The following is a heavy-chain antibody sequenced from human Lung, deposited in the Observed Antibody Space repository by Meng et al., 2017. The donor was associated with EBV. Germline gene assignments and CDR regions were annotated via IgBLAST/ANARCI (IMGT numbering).Heavy chain of an antibody. CDR2: ISSSSTYI. CDR3: ATDNSGYYYNWFDP. D-gene: IGHD3-22*01. Sequence: GGGLAKPGGSLRPSCAAPGFTFSSYTMNWVRQAPGKGLEWVSSISSSSTYIYYADSVKGRFTISRDKAKNSLYLKMNSLRAEDTAVYYCATDNSGYYYNWFDPWGQGTLVTVSS. J-gene: IGHJ5*02. V-gene: IGHV3-21*01. CDR1: GFTFSSYT.